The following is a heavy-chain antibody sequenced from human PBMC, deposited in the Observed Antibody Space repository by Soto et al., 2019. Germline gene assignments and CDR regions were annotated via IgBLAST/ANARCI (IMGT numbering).Heavy chain of an antibody. CDR2: ISGSGGST. J-gene: IGHJ4*02. CDR3: AKEYIMGKAKTVNSKIVVVPSANQLDC. D-gene: IGHD2-2*01. Sequence: EVQLLESGGGLVQPGGSLRLSCAASGFTFSSYAMNWVRQAPGKGLEWVSGISGSGGSTYYADSVKGRFTISRDNSKNTWYLQMNSQRAEDKAVYCCAKEYIMGKAKTVNSKIVVVPSANQLDCWGQGTLVTVSS. V-gene: IGHV3-23*01. CDR1: GFTFSSYA.